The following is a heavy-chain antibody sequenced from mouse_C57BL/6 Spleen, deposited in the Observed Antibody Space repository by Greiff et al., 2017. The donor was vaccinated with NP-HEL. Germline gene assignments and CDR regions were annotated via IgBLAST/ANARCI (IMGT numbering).Heavy chain of an antibody. CDR1: GFTFSSYT. J-gene: IGHJ1*03. Sequence: DVMLVESGGGLVKPGGSLKLSCAASGFTFSSYTMSWVRQTPEKRLEWVATISGGGGNTYYPDSVKGRFTISRDNAKNTLYLQMSSLRSEDTALYYCARQRRGPLYWYFDVWGTGTTVTVSS. V-gene: IGHV5-9*01. CDR2: ISGGGGNT. CDR3: ARQRRGPLYWYFDV. D-gene: IGHD3-3*01.